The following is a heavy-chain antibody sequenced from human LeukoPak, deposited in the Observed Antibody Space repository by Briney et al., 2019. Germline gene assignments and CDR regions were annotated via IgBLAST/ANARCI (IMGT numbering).Heavy chain of an antibody. V-gene: IGHV4-34*01. J-gene: IGHJ5*02. Sequence: SETLSLTCAVYGGSFSGYYWSWIRQPPGKGLEWIGEINHSGSTNYNPSLKSRVTISVDTSKNQFSLKLSSVTAADTAVYYCATSPGGVPAARRQRFDPWGQGTLVTVSS. CDR2: INHSGST. CDR3: ATSPGGVPAARRQRFDP. CDR1: GGSFSGYY. D-gene: IGHD2-2*01.